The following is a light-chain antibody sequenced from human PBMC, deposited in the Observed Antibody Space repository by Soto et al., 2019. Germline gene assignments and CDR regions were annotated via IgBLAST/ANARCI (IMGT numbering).Light chain of an antibody. CDR2: DAS. J-gene: IGKJ4*01. CDR1: QDISDS. Sequence: DIQMTQSPSSLSASVGDRITITCQASQDISDSLNWYQQKPGRAPNLLICDASNLETGVPSRFSGSGSGTDFTFTITGLQPEDIATYYCHQYTNPPLTFGGGTKVEMK. V-gene: IGKV1-33*01. CDR3: HQYTNPPLT.